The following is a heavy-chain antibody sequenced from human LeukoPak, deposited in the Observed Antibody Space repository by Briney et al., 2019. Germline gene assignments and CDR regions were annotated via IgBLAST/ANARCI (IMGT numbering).Heavy chain of an antibody. J-gene: IGHJ5*02. CDR3: ARVGVTVTTRGWFDP. D-gene: IGHD4-17*01. CDR1: GYTFTGYY. Sequence: ASVKVSCKASGYTFTGYYMHWVRQAPGQGLEWMGWINPNSGGTNYAQKFQGRVTMTRDTSISTAYMELSRLRSDDTAVYYCARVGVTVTTRGWFDPWGQGTLVTVSS. CDR2: INPNSGGT. V-gene: IGHV1-2*02.